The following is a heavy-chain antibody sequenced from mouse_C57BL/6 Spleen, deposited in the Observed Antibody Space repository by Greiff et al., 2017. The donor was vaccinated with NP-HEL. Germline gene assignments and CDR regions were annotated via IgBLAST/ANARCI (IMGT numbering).Heavy chain of an antibody. Sequence: QVQLQQSGAELVRPGTSVKVSCKASGYAFTNYLIEWVKQRPGQGLEWIGVINPGSGGTNYNEKFKGKATLTADKSSSTAYMQLISLTSEDSAVYFCARRGNSNYGCYFDYWGQGTTLTVSS. V-gene: IGHV1-54*01. CDR2: INPGSGGT. D-gene: IGHD2-5*01. CDR3: ARRGNSNYGCYFDY. J-gene: IGHJ2*01. CDR1: GYAFTNYL.